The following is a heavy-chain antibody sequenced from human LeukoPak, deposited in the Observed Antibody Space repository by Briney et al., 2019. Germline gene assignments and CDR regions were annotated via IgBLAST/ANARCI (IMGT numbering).Heavy chain of an antibody. J-gene: IGHJ4*02. V-gene: IGHV3-23*01. CDR3: AKTPQGYGAGYYFDY. CDR2: ISGSGGST. D-gene: IGHD5-12*01. CDR1: GFTFSGYG. Sequence: GGSLRLSCAASGFTFSGYGMSWVRQAPGKGLEWVSAISGSGGSTYYADSVKGRFTISRDNSKNTLYLQMNSLRAEDTAVYYCAKTPQGYGAGYYFDYWGQGTLVTVSS.